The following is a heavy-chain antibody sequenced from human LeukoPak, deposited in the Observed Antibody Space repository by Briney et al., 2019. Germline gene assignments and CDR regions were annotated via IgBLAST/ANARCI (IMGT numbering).Heavy chain of an antibody. CDR1: GFTFSSCE. CDR3: ARARVPGELNY. CDR2: ISNSGSSK. D-gene: IGHD3-10*01. V-gene: IGHV3-48*03. Sequence: PGGSLRLSCAASGFTFSSCEMNWVRQAPEKWLEWLSYISNSGSSKYYADSVRGRFTISRDNAKNSLYLQMNSLRAEDTAVYYCARARVPGELNYWGQGTLVTVSS. J-gene: IGHJ4*02.